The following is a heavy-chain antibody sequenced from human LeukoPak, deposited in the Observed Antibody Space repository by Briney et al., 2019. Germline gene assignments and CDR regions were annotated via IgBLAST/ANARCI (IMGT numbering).Heavy chain of an antibody. CDR1: GCSISSHY. J-gene: IGHJ6*03. CDR3: ARGRSDAPYYNYFMDV. Sequence: PSETLSLTCTVSGCSISSHYWSWIRQPPGKGLEWIGYIYYSGSTNYNPSLKSRGIISVDSSKNQFSLKLSSVTAADTAVYYCARGRSDAPYYNYFMDVWGKGTTVTVSS. V-gene: IGHV4-59*11. D-gene: IGHD1-26*01. CDR2: IYYSGST.